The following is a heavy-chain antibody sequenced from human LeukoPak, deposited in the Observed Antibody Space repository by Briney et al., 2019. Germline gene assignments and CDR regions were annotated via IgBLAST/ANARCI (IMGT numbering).Heavy chain of an antibody. Sequence: SETLSLTCTVSGYSISSGYYWGWIRQPPGKGLEWIGSIYHSGSTYYNPSLKSRVTISVDTSKNQFSLKLSSVTAADTAGYYCARAGAIFGVDDYWGQGTLVTVSS. CDR2: IYHSGST. CDR3: ARAGAIFGVDDY. V-gene: IGHV4-38-2*02. CDR1: GYSISSGYY. D-gene: IGHD3-3*01. J-gene: IGHJ4*02.